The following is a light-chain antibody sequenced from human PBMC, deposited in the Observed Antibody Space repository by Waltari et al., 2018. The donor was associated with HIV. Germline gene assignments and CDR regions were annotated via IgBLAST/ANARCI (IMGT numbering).Light chain of an antibody. CDR2: ATS. J-gene: IGKJ3*01. CDR1: QGLTSY. Sequence: DSVTITCRANQGLTSYLAWYQQKPGNTPKFLISATSSLRGGVPSRFGGSGSGTDFTLIINNLQPEDFATYYCLQALSFPLTFGPGTKVDVK. V-gene: IGKV1-12*01. CDR3: LQALSFPLT.